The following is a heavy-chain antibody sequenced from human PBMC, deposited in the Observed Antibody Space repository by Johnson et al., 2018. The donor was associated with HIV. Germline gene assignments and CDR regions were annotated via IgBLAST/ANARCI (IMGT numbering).Heavy chain of an antibody. J-gene: IGHJ3*02. V-gene: IGHV3-30-3*01. CDR2: ISYDGSNK. CDR3: ARDVDGGSYWGDDASDI. D-gene: IGHD1-26*01. CDR1: GFTFSSYT. Sequence: QVQLVESGGGVVQPGRSLRLSCAASGFTFSSYTLHWVRQAPGKWLEWVTLISYDGSNKYYADSVRGRFTISRDNSKNTLYLQMNSLRPEDTAVYYCARDVDGGSYWGDDASDIWGQGTIVTVSS.